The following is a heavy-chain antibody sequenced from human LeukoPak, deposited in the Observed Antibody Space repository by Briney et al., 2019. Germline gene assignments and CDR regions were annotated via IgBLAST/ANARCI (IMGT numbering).Heavy chain of an antibody. CDR2: IKRDGSVE. CDR3: ARIAATSRSLNYYFYYMDV. Sequence: GGSLSLSCGVSGFTFSDYWMSWVRQAPGKGLEWVANIKRDGSVEYYVDSVKGRFTISRDNARNSLFLQMNSLRAEDTAVYYCARIAATSRSLNYYFYYMDVWGKGTTVTVSS. CDR1: GFTFSDYW. D-gene: IGHD6-25*01. J-gene: IGHJ6*03. V-gene: IGHV3-7*01.